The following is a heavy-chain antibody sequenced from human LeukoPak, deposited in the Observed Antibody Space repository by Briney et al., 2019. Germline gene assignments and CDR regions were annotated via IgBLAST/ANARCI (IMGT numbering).Heavy chain of an antibody. CDR3: AGNYYDSSGYYWNPPDY. J-gene: IGHJ4*02. CDR1: GYTFTGYY. V-gene: IGHV1-2*06. CDR2: INPNSGGT. D-gene: IGHD3-22*01. Sequence: ASVKVSCKASGYTFTGYYMHWVRQAPGQGLEWMGRINPNSGGTNYAQKFQGRVTMTRDTSISTAYMELSRLRSDDTAVYYCAGNYYDSSGYYWNPPDYWGQGTLVTVSS.